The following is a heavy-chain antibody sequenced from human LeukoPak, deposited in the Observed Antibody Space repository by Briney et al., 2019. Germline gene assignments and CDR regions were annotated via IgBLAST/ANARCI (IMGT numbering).Heavy chain of an antibody. CDR1: GYNFTSYW. CDR3: ARGSPFGELLVDV. D-gene: IGHD3-10*01. J-gene: IGHJ6*02. V-gene: IGHV5-51*01. Sequence: GESLKISCNGSGYNFTSYWIGWVRQMPGKGLEWMGIIYPGDSDTRYSPSFQGQVTISADKSISTAYLQWSSLKASDTAMYYCARGSPFGELLVDVWGQGTTVTVSS. CDR2: IYPGDSDT.